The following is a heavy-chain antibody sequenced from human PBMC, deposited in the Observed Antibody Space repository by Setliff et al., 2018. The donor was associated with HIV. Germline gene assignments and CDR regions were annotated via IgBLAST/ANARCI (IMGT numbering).Heavy chain of an antibody. D-gene: IGHD3-3*01. Sequence: KTSETLSLTCTVSGGSSSSGSYYWSWIRQPAGKGLEWIGHIYTSGSTNYNPSLKSRVISSIDTSKNQFSLKLFSVTAADTAVYYCASRRGGGFLAWPDPYFGYWGQGTLVTVSS. J-gene: IGHJ4*02. CDR1: GGSSSSGSYY. CDR2: IYTSGST. CDR3: ASRRGGGFLAWPDPYFGY. V-gene: IGHV4-61*09.